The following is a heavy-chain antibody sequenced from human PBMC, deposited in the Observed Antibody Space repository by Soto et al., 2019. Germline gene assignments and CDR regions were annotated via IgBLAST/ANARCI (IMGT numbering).Heavy chain of an antibody. CDR3: ARSQGGSSSLDIYYYYYYGMDV. Sequence: QVQLVQSGAEVKKPGSSVKVSCKAPGGTFSSYAISWVRQAPGQGLEWMGGIIPIFGTAKYEQKFQGRVTITADESTSTGYMELSSLRYEDTAVYYCARSQGGSSSLDIYYYYYYGMDVWGQGTTVTVSS. J-gene: IGHJ6*02. CDR1: GGTFSSYA. D-gene: IGHD2-15*01. CDR2: IIPIFGTA. V-gene: IGHV1-69*01.